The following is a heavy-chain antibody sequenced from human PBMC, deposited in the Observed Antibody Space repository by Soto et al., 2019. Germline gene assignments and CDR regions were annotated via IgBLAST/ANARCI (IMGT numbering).Heavy chain of an antibody. Sequence: VQLVESGGGVVQPGRSLRLSCAASGFSFSDYAMHWVRQAPGKGLEWVAVVSHDGRNTHYADSVKGRFTISRDSSKNTVSLEMTSLRAEDTAVYCCAKGGRQWLVTSDFNSWSQGDLVTVSS. CDR3: AKGGRQWLVTSDFNS. V-gene: IGHV3-30*18. D-gene: IGHD6-19*01. J-gene: IGHJ4*02. CDR1: GFSFSDYA. CDR2: VSHDGRNT.